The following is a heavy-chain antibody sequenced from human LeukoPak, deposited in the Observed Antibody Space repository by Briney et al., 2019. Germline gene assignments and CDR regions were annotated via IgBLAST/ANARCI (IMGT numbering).Heavy chain of an antibody. CDR3: ARKYGSAPNWFDP. D-gene: IGHD3-10*01. CDR1: GGSFSGYY. J-gene: IGHJ5*02. CDR2: INHSGST. Sequence: SETLPLTCAVYGGSFSGYYWSWIRQPPGKGLEWIGEINHSGSTNYNPSLKSRVTISVDTSKNQFSLKLSSVTAADTAVYYCARKYGSAPNWFDPWGQGTLVTASS. V-gene: IGHV4-34*01.